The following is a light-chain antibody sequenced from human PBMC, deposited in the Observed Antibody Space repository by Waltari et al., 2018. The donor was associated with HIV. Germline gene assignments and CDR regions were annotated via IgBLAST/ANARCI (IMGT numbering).Light chain of an antibody. V-gene: IGLV1-44*01. CDR1: SSNIGSNT. CDR3: AAWDDSLNGDVV. Sequence: QSVLTQPPSASGTPGQRVTISCSGSSSNIGSNTVNWYQQLPGTAPKLLIYSNSQRPSGVPDRSAGSKSGTSASLAISGLQSEDEADYYWAAWDDSLNGDVVFGGGTKLTVL. CDR2: SNS. J-gene: IGLJ2*01.